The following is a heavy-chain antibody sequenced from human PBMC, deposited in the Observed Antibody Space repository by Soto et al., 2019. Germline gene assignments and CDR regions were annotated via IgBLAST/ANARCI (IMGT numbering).Heavy chain of an antibody. CDR1: GFTFSSYS. J-gene: IGHJ3*02. D-gene: IGHD1-26*01. CDR3: ARVWDDAFNI. V-gene: IGHV3-21*01. Sequence: PRLSCAASGFTFSSYSMNWVRQAPGKGLEWVSSISSSSSYIYYADSVKGRFTISRDNAKNSLYLQMNSLRAEDTAVYYCARVWDDAFNIWGQGTMVTVSS. CDR2: ISSSSSYI.